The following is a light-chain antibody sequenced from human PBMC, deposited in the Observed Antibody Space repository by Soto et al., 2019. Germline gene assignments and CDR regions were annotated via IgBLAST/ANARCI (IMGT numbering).Light chain of an antibody. Sequence: EIVMTQSPGNLSVSPGERVTLSCRASQSVRNNLAWYQQKPGQGPRLLIYDASTRATGIPARFSGSGSGTEFTLTISSLQSEDFAVYYCQQCNDWPWTFGQGTKVDIK. CDR2: DAS. V-gene: IGKV3-15*01. CDR1: QSVRNN. J-gene: IGKJ1*01. CDR3: QQCNDWPWT.